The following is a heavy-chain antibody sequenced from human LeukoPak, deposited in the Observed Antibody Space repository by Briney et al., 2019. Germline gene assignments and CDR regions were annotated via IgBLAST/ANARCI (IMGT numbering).Heavy chain of an antibody. V-gene: IGHV1-18*04. CDR1: GYTFTSYG. CDR3: ASVSDYGDYGDY. J-gene: IGHJ4*02. Sequence: ASVKVSCKASGYTFTSYGISWVRQAPGQGPEXXXWISAYNGNTNYAQKLQGRVTMTTDTSTSTAYMELRSLRSDDTAVYYCASVSDYGDYGDYWGQGTLVTVSS. D-gene: IGHD4-17*01. CDR2: ISAYNGNT.